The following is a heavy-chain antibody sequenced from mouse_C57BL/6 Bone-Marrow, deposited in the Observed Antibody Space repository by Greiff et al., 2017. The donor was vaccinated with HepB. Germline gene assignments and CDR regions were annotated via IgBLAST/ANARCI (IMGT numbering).Heavy chain of an antibody. CDR2: IYPGSGNT. CDR1: GYTFTDYY. Sequence: QVQLKESGAELVRPGASVKLSCKASGYTFTDYYINWVKQRPGQGLEWIARIYPGSGNTYYNEKFKGKATLTAEKSSSTAYMQLSSLTSEDSAVYFCARVDDYDRWFAYWGQGTLVTVSA. D-gene: IGHD2-4*01. CDR3: ARVDDYDRWFAY. V-gene: IGHV1-76*01. J-gene: IGHJ3*01.